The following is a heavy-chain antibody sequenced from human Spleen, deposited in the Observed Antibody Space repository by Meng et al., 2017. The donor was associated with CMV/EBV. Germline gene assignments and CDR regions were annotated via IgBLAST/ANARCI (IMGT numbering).Heavy chain of an antibody. Sequence: ASVKVSCKTSGFAFGSYFIHWVRQAPGKGLEWMGGFDPEDGETIYAQKFQGRVTLTEDTSTNTAYMELSSLISADTAVYYCVTDDLCSGGDCSVGYWGQGVLVTVSS. J-gene: IGHJ4*02. CDR1: GFAFGSYF. D-gene: IGHD2-21*02. CDR3: VTDDLCSGGDCSVGY. CDR2: FDPEDGET. V-gene: IGHV1-24*01.